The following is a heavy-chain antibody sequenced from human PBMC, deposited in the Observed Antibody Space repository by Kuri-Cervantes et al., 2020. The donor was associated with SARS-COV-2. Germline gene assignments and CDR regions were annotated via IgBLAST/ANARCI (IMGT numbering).Heavy chain of an antibody. D-gene: IGHD6-13*01. J-gene: IGHJ6*02. V-gene: IGHV1-8*01. CDR2: MNPNSGNT. CDR1: GYTFTSYD. CDR3: AADPRSIAAAGLYYYYGMDV. Sequence: ASVKVSCKASGYTFTSYDINWVRQATGQGLGWMGWMNPNSGNTGYAQKFQGRVTMTRNTSISTAYMELSSLRSEDTAVYYCAADPRSIAAAGLYYYYGMDVWGQGTTVTVSS.